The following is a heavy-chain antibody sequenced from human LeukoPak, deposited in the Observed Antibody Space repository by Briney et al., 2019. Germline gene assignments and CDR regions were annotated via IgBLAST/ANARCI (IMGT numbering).Heavy chain of an antibody. CDR2: IIPLFGTT. D-gene: IGHD3/OR15-3a*01. Sequence: GSSGKVSCKASGGTFNNYAFSWVRQAPGQGLEWMGGIIPLFGTTNYAQKFQGSVTITADESTSTAYMELSSLRSEDTAIYYCATEDKGGFLDSAAEYFQHWGQGTLVTVSS. V-gene: IGHV1-69*01. CDR3: ATEDKGGFLDSAAEYFQH. CDR1: GGTFNNYA. J-gene: IGHJ1*01.